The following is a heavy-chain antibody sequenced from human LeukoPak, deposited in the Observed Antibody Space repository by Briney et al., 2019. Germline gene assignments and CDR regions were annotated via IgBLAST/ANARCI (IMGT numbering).Heavy chain of an antibody. D-gene: IGHD6-19*01. CDR1: GGSFSGYY. Sequence: SETLSLTCAVYGGSFSGYYWSWIRQPPGKGVEWIGEINHSGSTNYNPSLKSRVTISLDTSKTLFSLKLSSVTAADTAVYYCAREPIAVADYFDYWGQGTLVTVSS. V-gene: IGHV4-34*01. J-gene: IGHJ4*02. CDR3: AREPIAVADYFDY. CDR2: INHSGST.